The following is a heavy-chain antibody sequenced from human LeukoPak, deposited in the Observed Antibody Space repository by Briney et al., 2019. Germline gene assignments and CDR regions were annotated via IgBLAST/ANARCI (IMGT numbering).Heavy chain of an antibody. CDR1: GGTFSSYA. CDR2: IIPIFGTA. Sequence: ASVKVSCKASGGTFSSYAISWVRQAPGQGLEWMGGIIPIFGTANYAQKFQGRVTITADESTSTAYMELSSLRSEDTAVYYCARGGEYYYDSSGYYYTVYYFDYWGQGTLVTVSS. CDR3: ARGGEYYYDSSGYYYTVYYFDY. V-gene: IGHV1-69*13. J-gene: IGHJ4*02. D-gene: IGHD3-22*01.